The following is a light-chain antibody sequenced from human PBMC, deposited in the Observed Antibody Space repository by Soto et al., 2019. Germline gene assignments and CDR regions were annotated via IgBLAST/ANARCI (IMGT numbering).Light chain of an antibody. CDR3: QQYGSSPLT. V-gene: IGKV3-20*01. CDR1: QSVGSNY. J-gene: IGKJ4*01. Sequence: EILLTQSPGTLSLSPGERATLYCRASQSVGSNYLACYQQKPGQAPRVRIYGASSRATGIPDRFSGSGAGADSTRTSSRLQPEDVAVEFCQQYGSSPLTFGGGTQVDI. CDR2: GAS.